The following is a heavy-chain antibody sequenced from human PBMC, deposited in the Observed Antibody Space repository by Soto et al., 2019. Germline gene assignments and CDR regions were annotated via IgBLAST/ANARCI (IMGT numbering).Heavy chain of an antibody. CDR3: ARVGGALGDLDY. J-gene: IGHJ4*02. Sequence: QVQLVQSGPELKKPGTSVTVSCKASGYTFATYAVSWVRQAPGQGLEWMGWISAYNGNTINAQKFQGRVTLTTDTSTSTAYMALTRLTSDDTAVYYCARVGGALGDLDYWGQGTLVTVSS. D-gene: IGHD3-16*01. V-gene: IGHV1-18*01. CDR2: ISAYNGNT. CDR1: GYTFATYA.